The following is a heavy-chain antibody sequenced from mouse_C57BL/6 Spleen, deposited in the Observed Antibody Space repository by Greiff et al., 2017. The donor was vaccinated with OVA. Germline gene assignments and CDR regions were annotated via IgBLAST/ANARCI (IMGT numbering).Heavy chain of an antibody. J-gene: IGHJ4*01. D-gene: IGHD2-2*01. CDR2: IDPEDGDT. CDR1: GFNIIDYY. Sequence: EVQLQQSGAELVRPGASVKLSCTASGFNIIDYYMHWVKQRPEQGLEWIGRIDPEDGDTEYAPKFQGKATMTADTSSNTAYLQLSSLTSEDTAVYYCTTRGDMVTTGGDYWGQGTSVTVSS. CDR3: TTRGDMVTTGGDY. V-gene: IGHV14-1*01.